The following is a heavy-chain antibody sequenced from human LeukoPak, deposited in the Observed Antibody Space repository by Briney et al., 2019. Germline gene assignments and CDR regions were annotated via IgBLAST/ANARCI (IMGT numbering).Heavy chain of an antibody. CDR2: ISGSGGST. CDR3: ARGARFGDDY. D-gene: IGHD3-16*01. V-gene: IGHV3-23*01. J-gene: IGHJ4*02. Sequence: GSLRLSCAASGFTFSSYAMSWVRQAPGKGLEWVSAISGSGGSTYYADSVKGRFTISRDNAKNSLYLQMNSLRAEDTAVYYCARGARFGDDYWGQGTLVTVSS. CDR1: GFTFSSYA.